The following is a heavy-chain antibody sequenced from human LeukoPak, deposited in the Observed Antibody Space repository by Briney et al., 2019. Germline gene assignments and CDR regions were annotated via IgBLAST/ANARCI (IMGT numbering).Heavy chain of an antibody. Sequence: GGSLRLSCAASGFTFSSYWMHWVRQAPGKGLEWVSSISSSSSYIYYADSVKGRFTISRDNAKNSLYLQMNSLRAEDTAVYYCAREYCSGGSCYNDAFDIWGQGTMVTVSS. CDR3: AREYCSGGSCYNDAFDI. CDR1: GFTFSSYW. CDR2: ISSSSSYI. V-gene: IGHV3-21*01. D-gene: IGHD2-15*01. J-gene: IGHJ3*02.